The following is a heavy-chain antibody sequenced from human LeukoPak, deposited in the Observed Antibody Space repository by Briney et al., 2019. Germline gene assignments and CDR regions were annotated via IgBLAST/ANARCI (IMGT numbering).Heavy chain of an antibody. V-gene: IGHV4-39*01. Sequence: SETLSLTCTVSGGSISSSSYYWGWIRQPPGKGLEWIGSIYYSGSTYYNPSLKSRVTISVDTSKNQFSLKLSSVTAADTAVYYCARRYYYDSSGYSSHYYFDYWGQRTLVTVSS. CDR2: IYYSGST. CDR1: GGSISSSSYY. J-gene: IGHJ4*02. CDR3: ARRYYYDSSGYSSHYYFDY. D-gene: IGHD3-22*01.